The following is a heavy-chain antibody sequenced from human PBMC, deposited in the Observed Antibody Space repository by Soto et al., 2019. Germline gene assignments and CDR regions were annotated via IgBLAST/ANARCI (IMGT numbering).Heavy chain of an antibody. CDR1: GFTFSDHY. Sequence: EVQLVESGGGLVQPGGSLRLSCAASGFTFSDHYMDWVRQAPGKGLEWVGRTRNKANSYTTEYAASVKGRFTISRDDSKNSLYLQMNSLKTEDTAVYHCARSYDSSGYSYYYYGMDVWGQGTTVTVSS. CDR2: TRNKANSYTT. CDR3: ARSYDSSGYSYYYYGMDV. D-gene: IGHD3-22*01. V-gene: IGHV3-72*01. J-gene: IGHJ6*02.